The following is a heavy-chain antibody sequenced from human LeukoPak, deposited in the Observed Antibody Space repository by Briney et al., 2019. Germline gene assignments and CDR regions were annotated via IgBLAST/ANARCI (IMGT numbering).Heavy chain of an antibody. V-gene: IGHV4-39*01. Sequence: KASETLSLTCTVSGGSISSSSYYWGWIRQPPGKGLEWIGSIYYSGSTYYNPSLKSRVTISVDTSKNQFSLKLSSVTAADTAVYYCARRGPLYYYDSSGYYFDYWGQGTLVTVSS. D-gene: IGHD3-22*01. CDR3: ARRGPLYYYDSSGYYFDY. CDR2: IYYSGST. CDR1: GGSISSSSYY. J-gene: IGHJ4*02.